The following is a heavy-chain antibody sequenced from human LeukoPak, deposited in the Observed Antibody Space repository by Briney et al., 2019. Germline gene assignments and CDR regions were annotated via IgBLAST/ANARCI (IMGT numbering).Heavy chain of an antibody. J-gene: IGHJ4*02. CDR1: GFTFRSSY. CDR2: IKHDGGEE. Sequence: PGGSLRLSCAASGFTFRSSYMSWVRQAPGKGLDWLAHIKHDGGEEYSVDSVKGRFTISRDNAKNSLYLEMNSLRAEDTAMYYCAKYFNYGQGSYGRYFDYWGQGTLVTVSS. D-gene: IGHD3-10*01. CDR3: AKYFNYGQGSYGRYFDY. V-gene: IGHV3-7*03.